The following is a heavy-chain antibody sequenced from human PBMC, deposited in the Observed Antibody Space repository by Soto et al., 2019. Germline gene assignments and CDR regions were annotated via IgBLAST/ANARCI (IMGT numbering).Heavy chain of an antibody. V-gene: IGHV4-4*02. CDR2: IYHGGRT. CDR1: GNSITSSNW. CDR3: ARATPYDFWSGYYGSSYYYGMDV. Sequence: SETLSLTCAVSGNSITSSNWWSWVRQPPGKGLEWIAEIYHGGRTNYNPSLKSRVTISVDTSKNQFSLRLSSVTAADTAVYYCARATPYDFWSGYYGSSYYYGMDVWGQGTTVTVSS. D-gene: IGHD3-3*01. J-gene: IGHJ6*02.